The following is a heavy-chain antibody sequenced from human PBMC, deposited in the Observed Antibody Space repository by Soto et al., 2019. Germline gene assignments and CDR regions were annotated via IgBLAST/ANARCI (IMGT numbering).Heavy chain of an antibody. D-gene: IGHD2-15*01. Sequence: SETLSLTCTVSGGSISSGNYYWSWIRQPPGKGLEWIGFISYSGSAYYNPSLKSRVTISVGTSKNQFSLNLSFVTAADTAVYYWPTMGTPATGLYYFDYWGQETLVTVSS. CDR3: PTMGTPATGLYYFDY. CDR2: ISYSGSA. V-gene: IGHV4-30-4*01. CDR1: GGSISSGNYY. J-gene: IGHJ4*02.